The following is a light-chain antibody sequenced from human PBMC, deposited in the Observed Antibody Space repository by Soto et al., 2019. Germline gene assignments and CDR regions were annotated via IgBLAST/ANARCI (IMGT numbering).Light chain of an antibody. J-gene: IGKJ1*01. CDR3: QQYGSSGT. CDR2: GAS. V-gene: IGKV3-20*01. CDR1: QSISNI. Sequence: ENVVSLSPATLAVSKGERATLSCSASQSISNILAWYQQKPGQAPRLLIYGASTRATGFPDRFSGSGSGTEFTLTISRLEPEDFAVYYCQQYGSSGTFGQGTKVDI.